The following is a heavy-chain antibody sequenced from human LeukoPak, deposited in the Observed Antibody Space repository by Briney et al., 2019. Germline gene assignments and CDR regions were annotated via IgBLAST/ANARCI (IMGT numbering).Heavy chain of an antibody. CDR1: GGSISSGSYY. CDR2: FYTSGST. CDR3: ARGRDGYNFLNRGEYYYFDY. V-gene: IGHV4-61*02. D-gene: IGHD5-24*01. J-gene: IGHJ4*02. Sequence: SETLSLTCTVSGGSISSGSYYWSWIRQPAGKGLEWIGRFYTSGSTNYNPSLKSRVTISVDTSKNQFSLKLSSVTAADTAVYYCARGRDGYNFLNRGEYYYFDYWGQGTLVTVSS.